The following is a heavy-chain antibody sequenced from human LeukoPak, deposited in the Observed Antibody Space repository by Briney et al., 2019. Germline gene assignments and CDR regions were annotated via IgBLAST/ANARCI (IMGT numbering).Heavy chain of an antibody. CDR1: GFTFSSYA. Sequence: GGSLRLSCAASGFTFSSYAMSWVRQAPGKGLEWVLTNSGSGGSTHYAASVKGRFTISRDNSKNTLYLQMNSLRAEDTAVYYCAKDGGYLHWGQGTLVTVSS. D-gene: IGHD3-22*01. J-gene: IGHJ1*01. V-gene: IGHV3-23*01. CDR3: AKDGGYLH. CDR2: NSGSGGST.